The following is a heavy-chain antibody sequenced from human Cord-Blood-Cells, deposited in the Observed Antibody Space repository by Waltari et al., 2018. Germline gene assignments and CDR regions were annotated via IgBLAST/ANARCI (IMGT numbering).Heavy chain of an antibody. V-gene: IGHV2-26*01. CDR2: IFSNDEK. Sequence: QVTLTASGPVLVKPTETLTLTCTVSGFSLSHARLGLSCIRPPPGKALEWLEHIFSNDEKSYSTSLKSRLTISKDTSKSQVVLTMTNMDPVDTATYYCARMVGYYYDSSGYYFDYWGQGTLVTVSS. J-gene: IGHJ4*02. D-gene: IGHD3-22*01. CDR1: GFSLSHARLG. CDR3: ARMVGYYYDSSGYYFDY.